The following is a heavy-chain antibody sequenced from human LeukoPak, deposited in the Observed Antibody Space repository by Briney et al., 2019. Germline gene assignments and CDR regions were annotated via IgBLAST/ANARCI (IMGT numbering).Heavy chain of an antibody. J-gene: IGHJ4*02. V-gene: IGHV1-46*01. CDR1: GYTFTSYG. CDR2: INPSGGST. D-gene: IGHD6-19*01. CDR3: AREESSGCFDY. Sequence: ASVKVSCKASGYTFTSYGISWVRQAPGQGLEWMGIINPSGGSTSYAQKFQGRVTMTRDTSTSTVYMELSSLRSEDTAVYYCAREESSGCFDYWGQGTLVTVSS.